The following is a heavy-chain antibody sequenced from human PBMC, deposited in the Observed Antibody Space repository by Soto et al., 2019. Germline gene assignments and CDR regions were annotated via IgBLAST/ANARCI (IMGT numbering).Heavy chain of an antibody. J-gene: IGHJ6*02. V-gene: IGHV1-69*13. CDR3: ARSPVGAMHHYYYYYGMDV. CDR1: GGTCSSCA. D-gene: IGHD1-26*01. CDR2: IIPIFGTA. Sequence: SVKVSCKASGGTCSSCAISWVRQAPGRGLEWMGGIIPIFGTASYAQKFQGRVTITADESTSTAYMELSSLRSEDTAVYYCARSPVGAMHHYYYYYGMDVWGQGTTVTFSS.